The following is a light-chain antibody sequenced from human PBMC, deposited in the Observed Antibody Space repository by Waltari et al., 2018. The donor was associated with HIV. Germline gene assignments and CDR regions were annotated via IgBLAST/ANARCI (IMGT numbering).Light chain of an antibody. CDR3: QQRSDWPPT. CDR1: QSVGSY. Sequence: EIVLTQSPATLSLSPGERATLSCRASQSVGSYIGWYQHKPGQAPRLLIYDASNRATVIPARFSGSGSGTDFTLTIISLEPEDFAVYYCQQRSDWPPTFGQGTKVEIK. V-gene: IGKV3-11*01. J-gene: IGKJ1*01. CDR2: DAS.